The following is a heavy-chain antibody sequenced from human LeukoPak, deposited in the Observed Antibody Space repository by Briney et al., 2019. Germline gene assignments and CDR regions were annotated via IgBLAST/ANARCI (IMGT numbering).Heavy chain of an antibody. Sequence: GGSLRLSCAASGFTFSDYYMSWIRQAPGKGLEWVTYISSSGSTIYYADSVKGRFTISRDNAKNSLYLQMNSLRAEDTAVYYCAREMATICTYFDYWGQGTLVTVSS. D-gene: IGHD5-24*01. CDR1: GFTFSDYY. CDR2: ISSSGSTI. V-gene: IGHV3-11*04. J-gene: IGHJ4*02. CDR3: AREMATICTYFDY.